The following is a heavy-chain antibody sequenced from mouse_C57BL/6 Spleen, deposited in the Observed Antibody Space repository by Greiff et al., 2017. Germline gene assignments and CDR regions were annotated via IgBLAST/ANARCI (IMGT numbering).Heavy chain of an antibody. D-gene: IGHD1-1*01. Sequence: EVQGVESGGGLVKPGGSLKLSCAASGFTFSSYAMSWVRQTPEKRLEWVATISDGGSYTYYPDNVKGRFTISRDNAKNNLYLQMSHLKSEDTAMYYCARDSFITTVVGYFDYWGQGTTLTVSS. CDR2: ISDGGSYT. CDR1: GFTFSSYA. CDR3: ARDSFITTVVGYFDY. V-gene: IGHV5-4*01. J-gene: IGHJ2*01.